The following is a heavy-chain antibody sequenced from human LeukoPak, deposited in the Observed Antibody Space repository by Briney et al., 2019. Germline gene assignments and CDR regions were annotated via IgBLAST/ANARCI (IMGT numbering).Heavy chain of an antibody. V-gene: IGHV4-39*01. CDR3: ARVNNIGVPVLGVGAFDI. Sequence: SETLSLTCTVSGGSISSSSYYWGWLRQPPGEGLEWIGNIYYGGSTYYNPSLKSRVTISVDTSKNQFSLKLSSVTAADTAVYFCARVNNIGVPVLGVGAFDIWGQGTMVTVSS. CDR2: IYYGGST. CDR1: GGSISSSSYY. J-gene: IGHJ3*02. D-gene: IGHD3-3*01.